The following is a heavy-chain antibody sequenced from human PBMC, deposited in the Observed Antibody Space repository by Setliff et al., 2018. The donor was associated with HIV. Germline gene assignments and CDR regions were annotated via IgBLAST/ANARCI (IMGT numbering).Heavy chain of an antibody. V-gene: IGHV4-34*01. J-gene: IGHJ4*02. CDR1: GGSFSGSY. CDR2: INHSGST. CDR3: LGYHSGTWALDY. Sequence: SETLSLTCAVYGGSFSGSYWSWIRQPPGKGLEWIGEINHSGSTNYSPSLKSRVTISVDTSKNQFSLKLSSVTAADTAVYYCLGYHSGTWALDYWSQGTLVTVSS. D-gene: IGHD3-10*01.